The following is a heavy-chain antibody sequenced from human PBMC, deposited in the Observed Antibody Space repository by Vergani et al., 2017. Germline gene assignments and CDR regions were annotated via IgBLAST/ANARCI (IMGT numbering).Heavy chain of an antibody. V-gene: IGHV1-18*01. Sequence: QVQLVQSGAEVKKPGASVKVSCKASGYTFTSYGISWVRQAPGQGLEWMGWISAYNGNTNYAQKLQGRVTMTTDTSTSTAYMELRSLRSDDTAVYYCARDRPLGFGDPALVPPEGFDPWGQGTLVTVSS. CDR2: ISAYNGNT. CDR1: GYTFTSYG. D-gene: IGHD3-10*01. J-gene: IGHJ5*02. CDR3: ARDRPLGFGDPALVPPEGFDP.